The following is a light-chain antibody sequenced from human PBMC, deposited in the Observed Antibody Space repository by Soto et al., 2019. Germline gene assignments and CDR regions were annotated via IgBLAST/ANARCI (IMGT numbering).Light chain of an antibody. CDR2: AAS. CDR3: QQSYSTPIT. J-gene: IGKJ5*01. CDR1: QSISSY. V-gene: IGKV1-39*01. Sequence: DIQMTQSPSSLSSSLVNRVTITCRASQSISSYLNWYQQKPGKAPKLLIYAASSLQSGVPSRFSCSGSGTDFTLTISSPQPEDFATYYCQQSYSTPITFGQGTRLEIK.